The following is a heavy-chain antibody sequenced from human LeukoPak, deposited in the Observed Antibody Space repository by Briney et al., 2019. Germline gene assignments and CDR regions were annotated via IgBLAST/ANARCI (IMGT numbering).Heavy chain of an antibody. CDR2: ISGSGGST. V-gene: IGHV3-23*01. D-gene: IGHD2-15*01. CDR1: GFTFSSYA. CDR3: AKDLCSCSGGSCCSDY. Sequence: PGGSLRLSCAASGFTFSSYAMNWVRQAPGKGLEWVSAISGSGGSTYYADSVKGRFTISRDNSKNTLYLQMNSLRAEDTAVYYCAKDLCSCSGGSCCSDYWGQGTLVTVSS. J-gene: IGHJ4*02.